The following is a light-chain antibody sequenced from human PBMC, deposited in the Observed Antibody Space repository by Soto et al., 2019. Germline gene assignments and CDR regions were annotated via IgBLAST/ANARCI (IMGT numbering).Light chain of an antibody. CDR1: SSDVGGYNY. J-gene: IGLJ2*01. V-gene: IGLV2-8*02. Sequence: QSALTQPPSASRSPGQSVTISCTGTSSDVGGYNYVSWYQQHPGKAPKLMIYEVSKRPSGVPDRFSGSKSGNTASLTVSGLQAEDEADYYCSSYAGSNNSVFGGGTKLTVL. CDR3: SSYAGSNNSV. CDR2: EVS.